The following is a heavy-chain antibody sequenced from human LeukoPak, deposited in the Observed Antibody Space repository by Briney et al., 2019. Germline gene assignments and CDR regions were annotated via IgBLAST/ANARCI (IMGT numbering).Heavy chain of an antibody. J-gene: IGHJ4*02. D-gene: IGHD6-13*01. CDR3: ASHRQQQLPIDY. CDR1: GGSISSYY. V-gene: IGHV4-59*01. Sequence: SETLSLTCTVSGGSISSYYWSWIRQPPGKGLGWIGYIYYSGSTNYNPSLKSRVTISVDTSKNQFSLKLSSVTAADTAVYYCASHRQQQLPIDYWGQGTLVTVSS. CDR2: IYYSGST.